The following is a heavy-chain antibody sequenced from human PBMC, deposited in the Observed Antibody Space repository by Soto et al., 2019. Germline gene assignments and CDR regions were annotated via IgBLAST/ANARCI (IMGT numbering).Heavy chain of an antibody. CDR3: EHSHYYDSSGYYYDWFDP. V-gene: IGHV2-5*02. Sequence: QITLKESGPTLVKPTQTLTLTCTFSGFSLSTSGVGVGWIRQPPGKALEWLALIYWDDDKRYSPSLKSRLTITKDTSKNQVVLTMANMYPVDTATYYCEHSHYYDSSGYYYDWFDPWGQGTLVTESS. CDR1: GFSLSTSGVG. J-gene: IGHJ5*02. CDR2: IYWDDDK. D-gene: IGHD3-22*01.